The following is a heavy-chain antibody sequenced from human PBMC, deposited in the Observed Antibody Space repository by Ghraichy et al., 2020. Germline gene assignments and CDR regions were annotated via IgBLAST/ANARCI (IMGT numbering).Heavy chain of an antibody. Sequence: SVNVSCKASGGTFSSYAISWVRQAPGQGLEWMGGIIPIFGTANYAQKFQGRVTITADESTSTAYMELSSLRSEDTAVYYCARAVPSRRYCSGGSWNNWGQGTLVTVSS. CDR1: GGTFSSYA. V-gene: IGHV1-69*13. CDR3: ARAVPSRRYCSGGSWNN. D-gene: IGHD2-15*01. J-gene: IGHJ4*02. CDR2: IIPIFGTA.